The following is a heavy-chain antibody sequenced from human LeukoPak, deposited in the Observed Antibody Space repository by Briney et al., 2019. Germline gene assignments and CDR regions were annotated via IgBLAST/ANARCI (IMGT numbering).Heavy chain of an antibody. D-gene: IGHD4-17*01. Sequence: TGGSLRLSCAASGFTFSAYAMSWIRQPPGKGLEWIGYIYYSGTTNYNPSLKSRVTISVDTSKNQFSLKLSSVTAADTAVYYCARRSSSGDYVHWHLDLWGRGTLVTVSS. V-gene: IGHV4-59*01. CDR3: ARRSSSGDYVHWHLDL. CDR1: GFTFSAYA. J-gene: IGHJ2*01. CDR2: IYYSGTT.